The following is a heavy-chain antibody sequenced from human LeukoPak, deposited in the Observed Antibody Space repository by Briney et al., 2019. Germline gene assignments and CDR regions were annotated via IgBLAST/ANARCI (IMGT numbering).Heavy chain of an antibody. D-gene: IGHD3-22*01. CDR2: ISGSGSRT. V-gene: IGHV3-23*01. Sequence: GGSLRLSCAASGFTFSSYAMSWVRQAAGKGLEWVSGISGSGSRTYYADSVKGRFTISRDNSKNTVYLQMNSLRAEDTAVYYCAKLPTYHYDSSGYCYFEYWGQGTLVTVSS. CDR3: AKLPTYHYDSSGYCYFEY. CDR1: GFTFSSYA. J-gene: IGHJ4*02.